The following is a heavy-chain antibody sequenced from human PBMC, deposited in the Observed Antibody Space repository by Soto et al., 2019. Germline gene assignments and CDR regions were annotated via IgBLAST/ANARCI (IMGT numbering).Heavy chain of an antibody. CDR3: ARDTYCGGDCYSGYFDY. D-gene: IGHD2-21*02. V-gene: IGHV1-69*01. CDR2: IIPIFGKA. J-gene: IGHJ4*02. Sequence: GASVKVSCKASGGTFSSYAISWVRQAPGQGLEWMGGIIPIFGKANYAQKLQGRVTITADESTSTAYMELRRLRSEDTAVYYCARDTYCGGDCYSGYFDYWGQGTLVTVSS. CDR1: GGTFSSYA.